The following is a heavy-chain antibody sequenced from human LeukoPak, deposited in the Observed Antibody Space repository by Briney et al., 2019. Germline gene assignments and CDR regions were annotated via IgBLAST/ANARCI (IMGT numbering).Heavy chain of an antibody. D-gene: IGHD1-26*01. CDR1: GFTFSSYW. V-gene: IGHV3-7*01. CDR3: VRHTRRSPGDY. Sequence: GGSLRLSCAASGFTFSSYWMTLVRQAPGKGLEWMANIRDDGSDKYYVDSVKGRFTISRDNAQNTLLLQMNSLRVEDTAVYYCVRHTRRSPGDYWGQGTLVTVST. CDR2: IRDDGSDK. J-gene: IGHJ4*01.